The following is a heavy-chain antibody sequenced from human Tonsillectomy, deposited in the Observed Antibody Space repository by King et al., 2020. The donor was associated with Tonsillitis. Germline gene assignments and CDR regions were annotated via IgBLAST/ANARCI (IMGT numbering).Heavy chain of an antibody. CDR2: IISSGSSV. CDR1: GFTFRSYT. Sequence: VQLVESGGGLVEPGGSLRLSCAASGFTFRSYTMGWVRQAPGKGLEWVSSIISSGSSVYSADSVKGRFTISRDNAKNSLYLQLNSLRAEDTAVYFCARFVYSAYDSYFDYWGQGTLVTVSS. V-gene: IGHV3-21*01. CDR3: ARFVYSAYDSYFDY. J-gene: IGHJ4*02. D-gene: IGHD5-12*01.